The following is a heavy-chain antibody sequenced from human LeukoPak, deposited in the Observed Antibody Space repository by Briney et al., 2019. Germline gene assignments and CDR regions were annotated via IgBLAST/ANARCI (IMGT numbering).Heavy chain of an antibody. CDR2: ISSSISTV. Sequence: GGSLSLSCVASGFTFSTYSMNWVRQAPGKGLEWVSYISSSISTVYYADSVRGRFTISRDNAKNSLYLQMNSLRDEDTAVYYCARDRGISAGSDFDYWGQGTLVTVSS. D-gene: IGHD6-13*01. CDR3: ARDRGISAGSDFDY. J-gene: IGHJ4*02. V-gene: IGHV3-48*02. CDR1: GFTFSTYS.